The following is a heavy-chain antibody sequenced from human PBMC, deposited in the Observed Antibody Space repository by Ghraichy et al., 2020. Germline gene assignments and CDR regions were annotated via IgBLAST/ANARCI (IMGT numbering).Heavy chain of an antibody. V-gene: IGHV4-59*01. Sequence: SETLSLTCTVSGGSISNYFWSWIRQPPGKELEWIGYIYYSGNTKYSPSLKSRVTISVDTSKDQFSLRLTSVTATATALYYCARQYCCRTSCYFDYGGQGAPVTVSS. D-gene: IGHD2-2*01. J-gene: IGHJ4*02. CDR2: IYYSGNT. CDR3: ARQYCCRTSCYFDY. CDR1: GGSISNYF.